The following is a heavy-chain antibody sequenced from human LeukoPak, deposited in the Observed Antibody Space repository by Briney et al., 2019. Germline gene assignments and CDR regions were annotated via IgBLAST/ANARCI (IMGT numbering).Heavy chain of an antibody. Sequence: GGSLRLSCAASGFTFSSYGMSWVRQAPGKGLEWVSVIYTGGSTYYADSVKGRFTISRDNSKNTLYPQMNSLRVEDTAVYYCAREPYHYDSSGYYDYWGQGTLVTVSP. CDR2: IYTGGST. CDR3: AREPYHYDSSGYYDY. V-gene: IGHV3-66*01. D-gene: IGHD3-22*01. J-gene: IGHJ4*02. CDR1: GFTFSSYG.